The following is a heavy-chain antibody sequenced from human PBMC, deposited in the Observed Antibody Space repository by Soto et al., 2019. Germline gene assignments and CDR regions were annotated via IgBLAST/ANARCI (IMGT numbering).Heavy chain of an antibody. CDR1: GYTFPNYG. Sequence: QVHLVQSGAEVKQPGASVKVSCKASGYTFPNYGISWVRQAPGQGLEWMGWISAYNGNTNYVQKLQGRVSMTTDTSTSTTYMELRTLRSDDTAVYYCGRAGGDFPRAVDYWGQGTLVTVSS. CDR3: GRAGGDFPRAVDY. V-gene: IGHV1-18*01. J-gene: IGHJ4*02. D-gene: IGHD4-17*01. CDR2: ISAYNGNT.